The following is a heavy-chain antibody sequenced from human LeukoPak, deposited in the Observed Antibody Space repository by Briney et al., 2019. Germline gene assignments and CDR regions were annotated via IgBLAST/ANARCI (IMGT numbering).Heavy chain of an antibody. Sequence: PSEALSLTCAVYGGSFSGYYWSWIRQPPGKGLEWIGEINHSGSTNYNPSLKSRVTISVDTSKNQFSLKLSSVTAADTAVYYCARRTMAIYFDYWGQGTLVTVSS. CDR2: INHSGST. D-gene: IGHD5-24*01. V-gene: IGHV4-34*01. J-gene: IGHJ4*02. CDR3: ARRTMAIYFDY. CDR1: GGSFSGYY.